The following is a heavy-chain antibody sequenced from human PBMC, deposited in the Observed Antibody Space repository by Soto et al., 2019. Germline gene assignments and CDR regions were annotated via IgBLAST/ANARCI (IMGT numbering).Heavy chain of an antibody. Sequence: GGSLRLSCAASGFTVRSNYMSWVRQAPGKGLEWGSVIYSGGNTYYADSVKGRFTISRDNAKNSLYLQMNSLRAEDTAVYYCARDQLYYNDISGRPLNAFDVWGQGTMVTVSS. J-gene: IGHJ3*01. CDR3: ARDQLYYNDISGRPLNAFDV. D-gene: IGHD3-22*01. CDR2: IYSGGNT. CDR1: GFTVRSNY. V-gene: IGHV3-53*01.